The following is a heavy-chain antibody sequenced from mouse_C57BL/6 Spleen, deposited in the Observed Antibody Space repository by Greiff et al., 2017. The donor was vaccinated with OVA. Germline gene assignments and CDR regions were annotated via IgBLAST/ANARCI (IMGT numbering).Heavy chain of an antibody. CDR1: GYTFTSYW. CDR2: IDPSDSET. V-gene: IGHV1-52*01. J-gene: IGHJ2*01. Sequence: QVQLQQPGAELVRPGSSVKLSCKASGYTFTSYWMHWVKQRPIQGLEWIGNIDPSDSETHYNQKFKDKATLTVDKSSSTAYMQLSSLTSEDSAVYYCARWDLPRGYFDYWGQGTTLTVSS. CDR3: ARWDLPRGYFDY. D-gene: IGHD4-1*01.